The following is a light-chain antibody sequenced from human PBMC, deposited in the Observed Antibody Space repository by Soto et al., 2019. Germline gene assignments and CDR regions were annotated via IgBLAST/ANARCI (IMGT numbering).Light chain of an antibody. Sequence: SYELTQPPSVSVSPGQTARITCSGDKLGDKNVCWYQQKPGQSPVLVMYQDNKRPSWIPERFSGSNFGRTATLTISGTQALDESDYYCQAWDTNSGVFGGGTKVTVL. CDR1: KLGDKN. V-gene: IGLV3-1*01. CDR2: QDN. CDR3: QAWDTNSGV. J-gene: IGLJ2*01.